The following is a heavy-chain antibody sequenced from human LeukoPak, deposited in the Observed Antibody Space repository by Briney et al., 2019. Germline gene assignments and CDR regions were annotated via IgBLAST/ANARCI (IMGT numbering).Heavy chain of an antibody. CDR2: ISAGGGST. Sequence: GGSLRLSCVASGLTFSDYSMTWVRQAPGRGLFWVSGISAGGGSTYYADSVKGRFTISRDNSRNTLYLQMNSVRAEDTAVYYCAKDAAGPEYWGQGTLVTVSS. CDR3: AKDAAGPEY. J-gene: IGHJ4*02. V-gene: IGHV3-23*01. CDR1: GLTFSDYS. D-gene: IGHD6-13*01.